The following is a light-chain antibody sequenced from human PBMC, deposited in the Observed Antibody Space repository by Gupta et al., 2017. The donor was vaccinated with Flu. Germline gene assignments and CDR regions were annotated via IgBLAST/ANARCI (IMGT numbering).Light chain of an antibody. J-gene: IGKJ1*01. Sequence: DIQMTQSPSTLSGFVGDRVTITCRASQSISGWLAWYQQKPGKAPKLLIFKASNLESGIPSRFSGSGSGTDFTLTISSLQPDDFATYYCHQEDSYPWTFGQGTKVEVK. CDR3: HQEDSYPWT. V-gene: IGKV1-5*03. CDR2: KAS. CDR1: QSISGW.